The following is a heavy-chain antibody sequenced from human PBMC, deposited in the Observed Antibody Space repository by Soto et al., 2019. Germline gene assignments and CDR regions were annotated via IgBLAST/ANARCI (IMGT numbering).Heavy chain of an antibody. CDR1: GYTLTELS. CDR3: ATVEGPSPSGDDPYGDYVSGAFDI. Sequence: QVQLVQSGAEVKKPGASVKVSCKVSGYTLTELSMHWVRQAPGKGLEWMGGFDPEDGETIYAQKFQGRVTITEDTSTDTASVELSRLRAEDSAVYYCATVEGPSPSGDDPYGDYVSGAFDIWGQGTMVTVSS. V-gene: IGHV1-24*01. J-gene: IGHJ3*02. D-gene: IGHD4-17*01. CDR2: FDPEDGET.